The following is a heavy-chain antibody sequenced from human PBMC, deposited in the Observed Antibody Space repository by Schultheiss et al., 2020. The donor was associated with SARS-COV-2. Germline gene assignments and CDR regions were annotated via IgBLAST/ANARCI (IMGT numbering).Heavy chain of an antibody. V-gene: IGHV4-61*01. D-gene: IGHD6-19*01. Sequence: SETLSLTCTVSGGSVSSGSYYWSWIRQPPGKGLEWIGYIYYSGSTNYSPSLKSRVTISVDTSKNQFSLKLSSVTAADTAVYYCAREGWSNYFDYWGQGTLVTVSS. CDR2: IYYSGST. J-gene: IGHJ4*02. CDR1: GGSVSSGSYY. CDR3: AREGWSNYFDY.